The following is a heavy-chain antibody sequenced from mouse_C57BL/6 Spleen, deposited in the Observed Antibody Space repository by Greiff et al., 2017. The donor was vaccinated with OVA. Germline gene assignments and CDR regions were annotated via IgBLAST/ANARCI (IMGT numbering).Heavy chain of an antibody. CDR2: IYPGGGYT. V-gene: IGHV1-63*01. J-gene: IGHJ2*01. CDR1: GYTFTNYW. Sequence: VQLQQSGAELVRPGTSVKMSCKASGYTFTNYWIGWAKQRPGHGLEWIGDIYPGGGYTNYNEKFKGKATLTADKSSSTAYMQFSSLTSEDSAIYYCARSERVYFDYWGQGTTLTVSS. CDR3: ARSERVYFDY.